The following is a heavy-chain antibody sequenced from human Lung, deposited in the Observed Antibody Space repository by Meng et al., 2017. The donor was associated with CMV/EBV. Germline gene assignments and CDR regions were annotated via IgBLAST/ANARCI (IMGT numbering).Heavy chain of an antibody. J-gene: IGHJ4*02. D-gene: IGHD3-10*01. CDR1: GYTFASYG. CDR2: FVNNVDT. CDR3: ARGTPGRSYSDY. V-gene: IGHV1-18*01. Sequence: QVPLLESGAGAKKPGASGRVSCEASGYTFASYGISWLRQAPGQGLEWMGWFVNNVDTYSAQKFQGRVTMTTDTHTSTAFMELRSLRSDDTAVYYCARGTPGRSYSDYWGQGTLVTVSS.